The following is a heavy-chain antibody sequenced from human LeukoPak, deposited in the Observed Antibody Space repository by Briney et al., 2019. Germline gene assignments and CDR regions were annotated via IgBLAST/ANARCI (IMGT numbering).Heavy chain of an antibody. V-gene: IGHV3-74*01. J-gene: IGHJ4*02. CDR2: ISTDARTI. D-gene: IGHD6-13*01. CDR3: VRGQATAWGLDY. Sequence: PGGSLRLSCGASGFTFTTHWIHRVRQAPGKGLVWVSHISTDARTITYADFVKGRFTISRDNAKNTLYLQMNSLRAEDTALYYCVRGQATAWGLDYWGQGTLVTVSS. CDR1: GFTFTTHW.